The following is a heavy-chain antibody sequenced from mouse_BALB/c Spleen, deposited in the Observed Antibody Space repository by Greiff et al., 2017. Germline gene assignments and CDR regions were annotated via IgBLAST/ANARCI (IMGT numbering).Heavy chain of an antibody. CDR1: GYTFTSYW. CDR2: IYPGDGDT. Sequence: QVQLKQSGAELARPGASVKLSCKASGYTFTSYWMQWVTQRPGQGLEWTGAIYPGDGDTRYTQKFKGKATLTADKSSSTAYMQLSSLASEDYAVYYCARGGTGTGPAWFAYWGQGTLGTVSA. CDR3: ARGGTGTGPAWFAY. V-gene: IGHV1-87*01. D-gene: IGHD4-1*01. J-gene: IGHJ3*01.